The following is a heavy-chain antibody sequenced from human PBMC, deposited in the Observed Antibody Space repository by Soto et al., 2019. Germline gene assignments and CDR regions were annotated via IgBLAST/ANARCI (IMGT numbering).Heavy chain of an antibody. CDR3: ARHRDDYGSGNYYNRIDF. D-gene: IGHD3-10*01. CDR1: GGIFSTYA. J-gene: IGHJ4*02. Sequence: QVQLVQSGAEVKKPGSSVKVSCKASGGIFSTYAISWLRRAPGQGLEWMGGIIPIFGTLNYAQRFQGSVTITADESTSTSYKELSKLRSDNTTVYYCARHRDDYGSGNYYNRIDFWGQGTLVTVSS. CDR2: IIPIFGTL. V-gene: IGHV1-69*01.